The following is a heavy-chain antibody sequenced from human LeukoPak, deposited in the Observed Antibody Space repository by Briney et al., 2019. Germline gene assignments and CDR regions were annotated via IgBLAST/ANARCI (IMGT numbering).Heavy chain of an antibody. CDR3: ARYYYDSSGYYYYFDY. CDR2: IYYSGST. J-gene: IGHJ4*02. V-gene: IGHV4-39*07. Sequence: SETLSLTCTVSGDSISRSSYYWGWIRQPPGKGLEWIGSIYYSGSTYYNPSLKSRVTTSVDTSKNQFSLKMSSVTAADTAVYYCARYYYDSSGYYYYFDYWGQGTLVTVSS. D-gene: IGHD3-22*01. CDR1: GDSISRSSYY.